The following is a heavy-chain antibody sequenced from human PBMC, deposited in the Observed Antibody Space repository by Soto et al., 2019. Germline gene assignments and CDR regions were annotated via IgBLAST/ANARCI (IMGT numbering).Heavy chain of an antibody. CDR1: GYTFTGYY. CDR3: ARDMATIDYYYYYGMDV. Sequence: QVQLVQSGAEVKKPGASVKVSCKASGYTFTGYYMHWVRQAPGQGLEWRGWINPNSGGTNYAQKFQGWVTMTRDTSISTAYMELSRLRSDDTAVYYCARDMATIDYYYYYGMDVWGQGTTVTVSS. D-gene: IGHD5-12*01. J-gene: IGHJ6*02. CDR2: INPNSGGT. V-gene: IGHV1-2*04.